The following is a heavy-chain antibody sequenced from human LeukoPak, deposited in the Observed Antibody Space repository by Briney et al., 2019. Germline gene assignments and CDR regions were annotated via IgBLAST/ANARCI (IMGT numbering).Heavy chain of an antibody. Sequence: GGSLRLSCAASGFTFSNYGMHWVRQAPGKGLEWVAVISYDGGNKYYTDSVKGRFTISRDNSKNTLYLQMNSLRAEDTAVYYCAKDRTAGYDGLVDYWGQGTLVTVSS. D-gene: IGHD5-12*01. CDR1: GFTFSNYG. CDR3: AKDRTAGYDGLVDY. J-gene: IGHJ4*02. CDR2: ISYDGGNK. V-gene: IGHV3-30*18.